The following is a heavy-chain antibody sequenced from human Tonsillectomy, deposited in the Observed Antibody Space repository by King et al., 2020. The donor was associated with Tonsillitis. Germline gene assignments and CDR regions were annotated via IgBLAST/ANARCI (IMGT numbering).Heavy chain of an antibody. V-gene: IGHV3-9*01. CDR1: GFTFDDYA. CDR2: ISWNSGSI. Sequence: VQLVEYGGGLVQPGRSLRLSCAVSGFTFDDYAMHWVRQAPGKGLEWVSGISWNSGSIGYADSVKGRFTISRDNAKNSLYLQMNSLRVEDTALYYCAKDFEDVPAAGTFDYWGQGTLVTVSS. J-gene: IGHJ4*02. D-gene: IGHD6-13*01. CDR3: AKDFEDVPAAGTFDY.